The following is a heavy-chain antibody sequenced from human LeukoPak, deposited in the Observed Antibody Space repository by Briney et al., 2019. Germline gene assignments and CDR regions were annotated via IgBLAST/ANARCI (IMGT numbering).Heavy chain of an antibody. CDR3: ARGESPNWFDP. CDR1: GGSISSGGYY. V-gene: IGHV4-30-2*01. CDR2: IYHSGST. Sequence: SQTLSLTCTVSGGSISSGGYYWSWIRQPPGKGLEWIGYIYHSGSTYYNPSLKSRVTISVDRSKNQFSPKLSSVTAADTAVYYCARGESPNWFDPWGQGTLVTVSS. J-gene: IGHJ5*02.